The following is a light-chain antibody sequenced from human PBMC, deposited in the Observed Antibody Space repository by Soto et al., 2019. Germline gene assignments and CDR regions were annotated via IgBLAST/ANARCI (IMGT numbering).Light chain of an antibody. J-gene: IGKJ1*01. CDR2: AAS. Sequence: DNQMTQSPSSLSASVGDRVTITCRASQSISSYLNWYQQKPGKAPKLLIYAASSLQSGVPSRFSGSGSGTDFTHTISSLQPEDFATYYCQQSYSTLRRTFGQGTKVEIK. CDR1: QSISSY. CDR3: QQSYSTLRRT. V-gene: IGKV1-39*01.